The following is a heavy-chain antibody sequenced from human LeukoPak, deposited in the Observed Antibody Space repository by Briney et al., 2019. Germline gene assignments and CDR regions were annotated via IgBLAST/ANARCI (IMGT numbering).Heavy chain of an antibody. V-gene: IGHV1-8*03. CDR1: GYTFTGYY. J-gene: IGHJ4*02. CDR2: MNPNSGNT. CDR3: ARFEWELLAADY. D-gene: IGHD1-26*01. Sequence: ASVKVSCKASGYTFTGYYMHWVRQAPGQGLEWMGWMNPNSGNTGYAQKFQGRVTITRNTSISTAYMELSSLRSEDTAVYYCARFEWELLAADYWGQGTLVTVSS.